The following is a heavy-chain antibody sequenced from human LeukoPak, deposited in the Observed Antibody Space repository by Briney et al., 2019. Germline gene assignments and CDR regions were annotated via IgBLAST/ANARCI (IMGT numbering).Heavy chain of an antibody. CDR2: ISRNSGSI. J-gene: IGHJ4*02. Sequence: PGGSLRLSCAASGFTFDDYAMHWVRQAPGKGLEWVSGISRNSGSIGYADSVKGRFTISRDNAKNSLYLQMNSLRAEDTALYYCAKGHPYYFDYWGQGTLVTVSS. CDR3: AKGHPYYFDY. CDR1: GFTFDDYA. V-gene: IGHV3-9*01.